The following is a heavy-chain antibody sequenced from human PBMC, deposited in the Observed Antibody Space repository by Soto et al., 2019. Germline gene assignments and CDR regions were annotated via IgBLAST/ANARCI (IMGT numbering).Heavy chain of an antibody. CDR2: MNPGSGDT. J-gene: IGHJ5*02. Sequence: DSVKVSCNCYGYNFTNNDVSWVRQATGQGLEWMGWMNPGSGDTGDVQKFQGRVTMTRDISIATAYMELNSLTSEDTAIYYCARMESFGSLNWFDPWGQGTLVPVSS. CDR3: ARMESFGSLNWFDP. D-gene: IGHD5-18*01. CDR1: GYNFTNND. V-gene: IGHV1-8*02.